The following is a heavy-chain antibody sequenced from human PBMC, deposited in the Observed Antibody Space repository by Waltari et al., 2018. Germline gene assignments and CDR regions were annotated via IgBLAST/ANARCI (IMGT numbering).Heavy chain of an antibody. CDR2: IYHSGST. J-gene: IGHJ4*02. CDR3: ARLPGCY. V-gene: IGHV4-38-2*01. CDR1: GYSISSGYY. Sequence: QVQLQESGSGLVKPSETLSLTCAVSGYSISSGYYWGWIRQPPGKGLEWIGSIYHSGSTYYNPSLKSRVTISVDTSKNQFSLKLSSVTAADTAVYYCARLPGCYWGQGTLVTVSS. D-gene: IGHD3-10*01.